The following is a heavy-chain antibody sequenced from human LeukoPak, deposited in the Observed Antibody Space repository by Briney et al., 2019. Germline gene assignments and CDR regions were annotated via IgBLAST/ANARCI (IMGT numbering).Heavy chain of an antibody. V-gene: IGHV4-39*07. CDR1: GGSISSYY. J-gene: IGHJ4*02. CDR3: ARGQYCTNGVCYYFDY. D-gene: IGHD2-8*01. Sequence: SETLSLTCTVSGGSISSYYWGWIRQPPGKGLEWIGSIYYSGSTYYNPSLKSRVTISVDTSKNQFSLKLSSVTAADTAVYYCARGQYCTNGVCYYFDYWGQGTLVTVSS. CDR2: IYYSGST.